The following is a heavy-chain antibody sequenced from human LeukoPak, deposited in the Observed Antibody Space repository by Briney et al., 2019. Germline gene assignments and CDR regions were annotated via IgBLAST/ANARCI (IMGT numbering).Heavy chain of an antibody. V-gene: IGHV3-43*02. CDR1: GFTLEEYA. J-gene: IGHJ3*02. CDR2: FSGDSGRA. Sequence: GRTLRLSCASSGFTLEEYAMHWVRHAPRKGLEWVSVFSGDSGRAYYADSVKGRFTISRDNSKSSLYLQMSSLRTEDIALYYCAKDSGSYDAFDIWGQGTMVTVSS. D-gene: IGHD1-26*01. CDR3: AKDSGSYDAFDI.